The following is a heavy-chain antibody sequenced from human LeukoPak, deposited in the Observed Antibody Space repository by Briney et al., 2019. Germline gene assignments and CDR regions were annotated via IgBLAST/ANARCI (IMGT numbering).Heavy chain of an antibody. D-gene: IGHD3-22*01. CDR3: AGLQLIKYYDISGYLAY. Sequence: PSETLSLTCTVSRDSISSSNYYWGWIRQPPGKGLEWIGSIYYSGSTYYNPSLRSRVTISVDTSNNQFSLKLNSVTAADTAVYYFAGLQLIKYYDISGYLAYWGQGTRVSVFS. CDR2: IYYSGST. CDR1: RDSISSSNYY. J-gene: IGHJ4*02. V-gene: IGHV4-39*01.